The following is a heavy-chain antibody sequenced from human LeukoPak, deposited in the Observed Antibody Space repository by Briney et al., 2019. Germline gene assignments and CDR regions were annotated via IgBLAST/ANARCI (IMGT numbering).Heavy chain of an antibody. J-gene: IGHJ4*02. D-gene: IGHD1-20*01. CDR3: ARRITGTTGDY. CDR1: GFTFSSYG. V-gene: IGHV3-30*02. CDR2: IRFDGSNK. Sequence: GGSLRLSCAASGFTFSSYGMHWVRQAPGKGLEWVAFIRFDGSNKYYADFVKGRFTISRDNSKNTLYLQMNSLRAEDTAVYYCARRITGTTGDYWGQGTLVTVSS.